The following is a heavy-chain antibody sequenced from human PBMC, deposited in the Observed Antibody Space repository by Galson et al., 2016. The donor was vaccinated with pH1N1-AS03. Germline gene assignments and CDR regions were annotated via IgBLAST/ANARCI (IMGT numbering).Heavy chain of an antibody. CDR2: IYDSGNT. J-gene: IGHJ5*02. V-gene: IGHV4-31*03. D-gene: IGHD2-2*01. Sequence: TLSLTCTVSGGSISSGNYFWNWIRQHPGKGLEWIGLIYDSGNTFYNPSLKSRVSISVDTSKNQFSLKLNSLTAADPAVYYCASVSLAYCSSTSCFRFDPWGQGTLVTVSS. CDR3: ASVSLAYCSSTSCFRFDP. CDR1: GGSISSGNYF.